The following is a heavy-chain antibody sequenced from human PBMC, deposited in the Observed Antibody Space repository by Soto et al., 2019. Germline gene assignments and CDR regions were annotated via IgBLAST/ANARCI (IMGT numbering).Heavy chain of an antibody. CDR1: GLSFSCYY. J-gene: IGHJ6*02. Sequence: SETLSLTCAVYGLSFSCYYLSWLRPPPGKGLEWIGEINHSGSTNYNPSLKSRVTISVDTSKNQFSLKLSSVTAADTAVYYCARGGKAAAGTYYYYYGMDVWGQGTTVTVSS. CDR2: INHSGST. V-gene: IGHV4-34*01. D-gene: IGHD6-13*01. CDR3: ARGGKAAAGTYYYYYGMDV.